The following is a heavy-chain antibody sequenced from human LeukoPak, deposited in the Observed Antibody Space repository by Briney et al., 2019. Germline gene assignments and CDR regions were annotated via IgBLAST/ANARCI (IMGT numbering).Heavy chain of an antibody. CDR3: ARAPHFFDTSGSRYNSDY. CDR1: GGSIRSTTSY. J-gene: IGHJ4*02. CDR2: IYYSGTT. V-gene: IGHV4-39*07. Sequence: SETLSLTCSVSGGSIRSTTSYWGWIRQPPGKGLGWIGSIYYSGTTYSNPSLMSRVTFSVDTPKNQFSLNLSAVTAADTAVYFCARAPHFFDTSGSRYNSDYWGQGDLVTVSS. D-gene: IGHD3-22*01.